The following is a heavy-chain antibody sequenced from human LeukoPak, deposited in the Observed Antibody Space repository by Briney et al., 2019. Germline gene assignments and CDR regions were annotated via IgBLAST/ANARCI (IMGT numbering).Heavy chain of an antibody. V-gene: IGHV4-4*07. D-gene: IGHD1-14*01. CDR2: IYTSGST. J-gene: IGHJ4*02. Sequence: SETLSLTCTVSGDSISSYYWTWIRQPAGKGLEWIGRIYTSGSTNYNPSLKSRVTMSVDTSKNQFSLNLISVTAADTAVYYCARETGTSSGSRSLDYWGQGTLVTVSS. CDR1: GDSISSYY. CDR3: ARETGTSSGSRSLDY.